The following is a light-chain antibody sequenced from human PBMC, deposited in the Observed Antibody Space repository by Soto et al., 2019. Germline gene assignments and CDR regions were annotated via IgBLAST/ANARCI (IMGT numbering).Light chain of an antibody. CDR2: GAS. Sequence: EIVLTQSPGTLSLSPGERATLSCRASQSVSSNYLAWYQRKPGQAPRLLIYGASNRATGIPNRFSGSGSGTGFTLTITRLEPEDFVVYYCQQYGSSPPTFGQGTKVEI. CDR1: QSVSSNY. CDR3: QQYGSSPPT. J-gene: IGKJ1*01. V-gene: IGKV3-20*01.